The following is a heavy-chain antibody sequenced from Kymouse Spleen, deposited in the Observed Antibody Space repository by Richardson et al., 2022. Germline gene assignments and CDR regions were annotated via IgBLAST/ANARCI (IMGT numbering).Heavy chain of an antibody. CDR2: ISSSSSTI. V-gene: IGHV3-48*02. CDR1: GFTFSSYS. Sequence: EVQLVESGGGLVQPGGSLRLSCAASGFTFSSYSMNWVRQAPGKGLEWVSYISSSSSTIYYADSVKGRFTISRDNAKNSLYLQMNSLRDEDTAVYYCAARYCSSTSCPDYWGQGTLVTVSS. J-gene: IGHJ4*02. D-gene: IGHD2-2*02. CDR3: AARYCSSTSCPDY.